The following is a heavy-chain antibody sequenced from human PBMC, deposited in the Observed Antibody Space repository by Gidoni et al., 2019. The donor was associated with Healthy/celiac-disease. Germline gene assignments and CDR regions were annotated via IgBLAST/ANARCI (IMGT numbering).Heavy chain of an antibody. D-gene: IGHD3-22*01. Sequence: EVQLVESGGGLVQPGRSLRLSCAASGFTFDDYAMPWVRQAPGKGLEWVSGISWNSGSIGYADSVKGRFTISRDNAKNSLYLQMNSLRAEDTALYYCAKDQGYYDSSGYYSFDYWGQGTLVTVSS. J-gene: IGHJ4*02. V-gene: IGHV3-9*01. CDR3: AKDQGYYDSSGYYSFDY. CDR1: GFTFDDYA. CDR2: ISWNSGSI.